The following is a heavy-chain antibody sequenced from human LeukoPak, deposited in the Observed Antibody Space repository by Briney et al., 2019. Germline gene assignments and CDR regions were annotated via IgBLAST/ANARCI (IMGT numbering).Heavy chain of an antibody. CDR1: GGSISSSSYY. Sequence: SETLSLTCTVSGGSISSSSYYWGWIRQPPGKGLEWIGSIYYSGSTYYNPSLKSRVTISVDTSKNQFSLKLSSVTAADTAVYYCAREGCSSTSCPFGYWGQGTLVTVSS. CDR2: IYYSGST. V-gene: IGHV4-39*07. D-gene: IGHD2-2*01. J-gene: IGHJ4*02. CDR3: AREGCSSTSCPFGY.